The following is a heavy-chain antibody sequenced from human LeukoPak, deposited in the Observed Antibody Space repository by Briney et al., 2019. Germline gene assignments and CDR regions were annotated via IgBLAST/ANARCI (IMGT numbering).Heavy chain of an antibody. CDR1: TYTFTRYG. J-gene: IGHJ4*02. V-gene: IGHV1-18*01. CDR3: ARSGRGTYYYFDL. CDR2: ISGYNGNT. D-gene: IGHD5-12*01. Sequence: ASVKVSCKASTYTFTRYGISWVRQAPGQGLEWMGWISGYNGNTNYAQKFLGRVSMTADTATSTAYMELRSLTSDDTAMYYCARSGRGTYYYFDLWGQGTLDTVSS.